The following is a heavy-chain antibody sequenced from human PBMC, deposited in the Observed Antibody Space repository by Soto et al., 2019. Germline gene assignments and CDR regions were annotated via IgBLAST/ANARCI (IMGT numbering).Heavy chain of an antibody. D-gene: IGHD6-13*01. CDR1: GYTFIDYY. Sequence: QVQLVQSGAEVKKPGASVKVSCKASGYTFIDYYVHWVRQAPGQGLEWMGWINPISGGTNSAQKFQGWVTMSRDTSIRTAYMELSRLKFDDTAVYYCARYGGRGAREPSADMYYYYGLDVWGQGTTVTVSS. V-gene: IGHV1-2*04. CDR3: ARYGGRGAREPSADMYYYYGLDV. J-gene: IGHJ6*02. CDR2: INPISGGT.